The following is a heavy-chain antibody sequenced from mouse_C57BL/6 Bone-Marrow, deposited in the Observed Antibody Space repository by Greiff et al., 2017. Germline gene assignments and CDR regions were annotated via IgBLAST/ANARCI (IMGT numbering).Heavy chain of an antibody. Sequence: EVQLQQSGAELVRPGASVKLSCTASGFNIKDDYMHWVKQRPEQGLEWIGWIDPENGDTEYASKFQGKATITADTSSNTAYLQLSSLTSEDTAVYYCTTPYYSNPVAYWGQGTLVTVSA. CDR3: TTPYYSNPVAY. J-gene: IGHJ3*01. V-gene: IGHV14-4*01. CDR1: GFNIKDDY. CDR2: IDPENGDT. D-gene: IGHD2-5*01.